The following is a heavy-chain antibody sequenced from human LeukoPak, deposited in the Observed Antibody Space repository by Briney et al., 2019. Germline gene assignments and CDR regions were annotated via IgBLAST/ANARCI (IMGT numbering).Heavy chain of an antibody. V-gene: IGHV3-23*01. D-gene: IGHD2-2*01. CDR2: ISGSGDTT. Sequence: GGSLRLSCAASGFTFSNYAMSWVRQAPGKGLEWASVISGSGDTTDYADSVKGRFTISRDNSKNTLYLQMNSLRAEDTAVYYCSKLRSSVPAAAYNNWGEGILVTVSS. CDR3: SKLRSSVPAAAYNN. CDR1: GFTFSNYA. J-gene: IGHJ4*02.